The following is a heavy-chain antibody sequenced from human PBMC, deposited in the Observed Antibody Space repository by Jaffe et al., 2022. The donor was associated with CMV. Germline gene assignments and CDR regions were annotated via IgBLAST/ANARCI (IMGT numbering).Heavy chain of an antibody. CDR2: IYPDDSKT. Sequence: DVQLVQSGAEVKKPGESLRISCRVSGYTFTEYWIAWVRQMPGRGLEWMGVIYPDDSKTRYRPSWQGQVTISVDKSISTAYLQWSSVKASDTAMYYCARQTGSFDFWGQGTLLTVSS. J-gene: IGHJ4*02. CDR3: ARQTGSFDF. CDR1: GYTFTEYW. V-gene: IGHV5-51*01. D-gene: IGHD7-27*01.